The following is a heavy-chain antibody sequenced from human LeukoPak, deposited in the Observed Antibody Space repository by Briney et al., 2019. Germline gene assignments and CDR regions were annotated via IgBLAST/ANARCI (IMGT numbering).Heavy chain of an antibody. D-gene: IGHD3-3*01. J-gene: IGHJ6*03. CDR1: GVTVSSNY. CDR2: IYSGGST. Sequence: GGSLRLSRAASGVTVSSNYMSWVRQAPGKGLEWVSVIYSGGSTYYADSVKGRFTISRDNSKNTLYLQMNSLRAEDTAVYYCARVGYDFWSGYYPGYYYYMDVWGKETTVTVSS. CDR3: ARVGYDFWSGYYPGYYYYMDV. V-gene: IGHV3-66*02.